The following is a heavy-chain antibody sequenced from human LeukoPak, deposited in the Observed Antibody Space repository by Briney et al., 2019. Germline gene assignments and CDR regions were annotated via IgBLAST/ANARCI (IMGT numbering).Heavy chain of an antibody. CDR3: ATGGLYNWNDWRFPFDY. J-gene: IGHJ4*02. CDR1: GDGYSLIN. V-gene: IGHV1-24*01. Sequence: ASVKVSCTASGDGYSLINNGVSWLRQAPGQGLEWMGGFDPEDGETIYAQKFQGRVTMSEDTSTDTAYMELSSLRSEDTAVYYCATGGLYNWNDWRFPFDYWGQGTLVTVSS. CDR2: FDPEDGET. D-gene: IGHD1-1*01.